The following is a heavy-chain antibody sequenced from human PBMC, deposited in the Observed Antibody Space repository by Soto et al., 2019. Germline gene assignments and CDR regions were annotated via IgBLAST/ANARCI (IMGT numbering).Heavy chain of an antibody. Sequence: GGSLRLSCAASGLTFNRYWMHWVRHAPGKGLVWVSHINTDGSNTNYADSVKGRFTISRDNAKSTLFLQMNSLRDEDTAVYYCAREFCSGGNCYTYYFDPWGQGIPVAVSS. D-gene: IGHD2-15*01. CDR3: AREFCSGGNCYTYYFDP. V-gene: IGHV3-74*01. J-gene: IGHJ5*02. CDR1: GLTFNRYW. CDR2: INTDGSNT.